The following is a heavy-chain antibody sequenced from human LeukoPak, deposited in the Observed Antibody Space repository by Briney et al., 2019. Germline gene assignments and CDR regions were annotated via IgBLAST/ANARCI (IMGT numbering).Heavy chain of an antibody. V-gene: IGHV3-7*03. CDR1: GFTFSRHW. CDR2: IKQDGSAK. D-gene: IGHD5-18*01. J-gene: IGHJ3*02. CDR3: ARAFGWIQLSSNI. Sequence: SGGSLRLSCAASGFTFSRHWMYWVRQASGKGLEWVANIKQDGSAKPYVDSVKGRFTISRDNAKNSLFLQMNSLRAEDTAVYYCARAFGWIQLSSNIWGQGTMVTVSS.